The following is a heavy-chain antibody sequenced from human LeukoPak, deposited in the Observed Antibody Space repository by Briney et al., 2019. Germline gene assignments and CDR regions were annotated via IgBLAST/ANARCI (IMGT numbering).Heavy chain of an antibody. V-gene: IGHV1-18*01. J-gene: IGHJ5*02. CDR3: TRVVVGATNWFDP. CDR1: GYTFTNYG. CDR2: ISANNGNT. D-gene: IGHD2-15*01. Sequence: ASVKVSCKASGYTFTNYGISWVRQAPGQGLEWMGWISANNGNTNYAQKLQGRVTMTRDTSTSTVYMGLRSLTSDDTAVYYCTRVVVGATNWFDPWGQGTLVTVS.